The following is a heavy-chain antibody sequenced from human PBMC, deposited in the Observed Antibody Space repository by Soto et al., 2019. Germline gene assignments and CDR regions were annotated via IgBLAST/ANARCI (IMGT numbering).Heavy chain of an antibody. Sequence: QVQLVQSGAEVKKPGSSVKVSCKASGGTFSSYAISWVRQAPGQGLEWMGGIIPIFGTANYAQKFQGRVTITADKSTSIAYMELSSLRSEDTAVYYCASEDSSSWYGSDGIDVWGQGTTVTVSS. CDR2: IIPIFGTA. D-gene: IGHD6-13*01. CDR3: ASEDSSSWYGSDGIDV. V-gene: IGHV1-69*06. J-gene: IGHJ6*02. CDR1: GGTFSSYA.